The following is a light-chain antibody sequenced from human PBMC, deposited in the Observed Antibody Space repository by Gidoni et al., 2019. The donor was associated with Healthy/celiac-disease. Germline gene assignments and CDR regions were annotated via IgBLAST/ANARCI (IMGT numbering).Light chain of an antibody. CDR2: EVS. CDR3: SSYTSSSTLQYV. J-gene: IGLJ1*01. Sequence: QSALTQPASVSGSPGQSITISCTGTSSDVGGYNYVSCDQQLPGKAPKLMIYEVSNRPSGVSNRFSGSKSGNTASLTISGLQAEDEADYYCSSYTSSSTLQYVFGTGTKVTVL. V-gene: IGLV2-14*01. CDR1: SSDVGGYNY.